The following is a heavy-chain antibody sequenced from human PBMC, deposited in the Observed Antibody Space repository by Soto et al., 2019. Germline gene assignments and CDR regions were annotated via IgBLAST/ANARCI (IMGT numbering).Heavy chain of an antibody. CDR1: GFTFSTYW. CDR2: LDNDGTNT. CDR3: ARDGGTYFDY. J-gene: IGHJ4*02. Sequence: PGGSLRLSCAASGFTFSTYWMHWVRQAPGKGLVWVSRLDNDGTNTRYADSVKGRFTVSRDNGKNTVYLQMDSLRAEDTAVYYCARDGGTYFDYWGQGXLVTVSS. V-gene: IGHV3-74*01. D-gene: IGHD3-16*01.